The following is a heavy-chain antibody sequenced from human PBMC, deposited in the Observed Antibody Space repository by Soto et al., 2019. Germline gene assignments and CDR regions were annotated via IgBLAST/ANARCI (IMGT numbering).Heavy chain of an antibody. V-gene: IGHV4-34*01. Sequence: QVQLQQWGAGLLKPSETLSLTCAVYGGSFSGYYWSWIRQPPGKGLEWIGEINHSGSTNYNPSLKGGVTIPGATSKTLFSRRVGSVPAAPTAVYHCPRVWGWYRDYGGQGTLVTVPS. CDR2: INHSGST. CDR1: GGSFSGYY. J-gene: IGHJ4*02. CDR3: PRVWGWYRDY. D-gene: IGHD6-19*01.